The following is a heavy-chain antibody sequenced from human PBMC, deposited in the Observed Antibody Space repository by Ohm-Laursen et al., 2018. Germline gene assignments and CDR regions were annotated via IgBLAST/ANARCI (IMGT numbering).Heavy chain of an antibody. CDR1: GYTFAGYY. J-gene: IGHJ5*02. CDR2: INPNSAVT. CDR3: ARVLELLWSGESISFDP. V-gene: IGHV1-2*02. Sequence: ASVKVSCKGSGYTFAGYYIHWVRQAPGQGLEWMGWINPNSAVTNYAQKFQGRVTMTSDTSISTAYMELSRLTSDDTAVYYCARVLELLWSGESISFDPWGQGTLVTVSS. D-gene: IGHD3-10*01.